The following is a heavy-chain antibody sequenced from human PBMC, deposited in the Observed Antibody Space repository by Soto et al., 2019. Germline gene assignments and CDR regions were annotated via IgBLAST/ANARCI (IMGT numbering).Heavy chain of an antibody. Sequence: QVQLQQSGPGLVKPSQTLSLTCAISGDSVSSNSAAWNWIRQSPSRGLEWLGRTYYRSKWYNDYAVSVKSRLTINPDTSKNQFSLQLNSVTPEDTAVYYCAYSSGWPPKNWFDPWGQGTLVTVSS. CDR2: TYYRSKWYN. J-gene: IGHJ5*02. V-gene: IGHV6-1*01. CDR3: AYSSGWPPKNWFDP. D-gene: IGHD6-19*01. CDR1: GDSVSSNSAA.